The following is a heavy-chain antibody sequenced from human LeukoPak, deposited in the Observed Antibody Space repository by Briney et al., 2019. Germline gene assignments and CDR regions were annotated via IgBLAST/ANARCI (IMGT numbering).Heavy chain of an antibody. D-gene: IGHD6-13*01. CDR1: GFTVIDNY. J-gene: IGHJ4*02. V-gene: IGHV3-53*01. CDR2: IYSGGST. Sequence: GGSLRLSCAASGFTVIDNYMSWVRQAPGKGLEWVSGIYSGGSTYYADSVKGRFTISRDNSKNTVYLQMNSLRAEDTAVYYCARAWYSTYFDSWGQGTLVTVSS. CDR3: ARAWYSTYFDS.